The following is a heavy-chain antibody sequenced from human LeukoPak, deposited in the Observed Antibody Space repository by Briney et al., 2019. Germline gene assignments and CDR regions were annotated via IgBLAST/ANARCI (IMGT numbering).Heavy chain of an antibody. CDR1: GFTFNSCW. J-gene: IGHJ1*01. V-gene: IGHV3-7*01. Sequence: PGGSLRLSCVVSGFTFNSCWMNWVRQAPGKGLEWVAHINPDGRDTNYVDSVKGRFTISRDNAQNSMYLQMNSLRVEDTAVYYCATWGDTTAEYFQRWGQGTLVTVSS. D-gene: IGHD2-21*02. CDR2: INPDGRDT. CDR3: ATWGDTTAEYFQR.